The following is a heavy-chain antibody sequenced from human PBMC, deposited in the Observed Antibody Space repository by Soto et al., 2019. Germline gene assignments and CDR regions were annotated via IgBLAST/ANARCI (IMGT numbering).Heavy chain of an antibody. CDR1: GGSISSNGYY. V-gene: IGHV4-39*01. Sequence: PSETLSLTCTVSGGSISSNGYYWDWIRQPPGKGLEWIGTIYYTGSTYYNPSLKSRVTISADTSKNQLSLKLNFVTAADTAVYYCTCSYIDYWGQGTLVTVSS. CDR2: IYYTGST. CDR3: TCSYIDY. D-gene: IGHD3-16*01. J-gene: IGHJ4*02.